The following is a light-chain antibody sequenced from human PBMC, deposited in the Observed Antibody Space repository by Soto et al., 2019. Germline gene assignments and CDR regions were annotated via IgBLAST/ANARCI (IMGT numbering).Light chain of an antibody. CDR2: DVS. CDR3: SSSTTSSTPVV. V-gene: IGLV2-14*01. CDR1: SSDVGGYNY. Sequence: QSALTQPASVSGSPGQSITISCTGTSSDVGGYNYVSWYQQHPGKAPKLMIYDVSFRPSGVSNRFSGSKSGNTASLTISGRQAADEDDYYCSSSTTSSTPVVFGGGTKLTVL. J-gene: IGLJ2*01.